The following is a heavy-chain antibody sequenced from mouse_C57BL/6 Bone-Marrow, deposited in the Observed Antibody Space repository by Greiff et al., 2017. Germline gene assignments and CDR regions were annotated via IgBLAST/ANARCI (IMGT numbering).Heavy chain of an antibody. CDR3: TYYGSADY. D-gene: IGHD1-1*01. CDR1: GFNIKDDY. Sequence: VQLQQSGAELVRPGASVKLSCTASGFNIKDDYMHWVKQRPEQGLEWIGWIDPENGDTEYASKFQGKATIPADTTSNTAYLQLSSLTSEDTAVYYCTYYGSADYWGQGTTLTVSS. V-gene: IGHV14-4*01. J-gene: IGHJ2*01. CDR2: IDPENGDT.